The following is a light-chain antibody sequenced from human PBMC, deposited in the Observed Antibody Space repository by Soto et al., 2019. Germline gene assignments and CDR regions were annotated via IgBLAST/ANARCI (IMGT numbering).Light chain of an antibody. Sequence: AIQLTQSPSSLSASVGDRVTITCRASTGIRTDLSWYQQKPGKVPKVLIYAATSLHSGVPSRFSGSGSGTDFTLTISSLQPEDFATYYCLQYYNFSWTFGQGTKVDIK. J-gene: IGKJ1*01. V-gene: IGKV1-6*01. CDR1: TGIRTD. CDR3: LQYYNFSWT. CDR2: AAT.